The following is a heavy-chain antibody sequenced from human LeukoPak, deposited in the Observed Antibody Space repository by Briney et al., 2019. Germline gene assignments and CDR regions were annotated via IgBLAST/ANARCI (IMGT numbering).Heavy chain of an antibody. CDR3: ASPRAGYSYGLDY. J-gene: IGHJ4*02. D-gene: IGHD5-18*01. CDR2: IYSGGST. CDR1: GFTVSSNY. V-gene: IGHV3-53*01. Sequence: GGSLRLSCAASGFTVSSNYMSWVRQAPGKGLEWVSVIYSGGSTCYADSVKGRFTISRDNSKNTLYLQTNSLRAEDTAVYYCASPRAGYSYGLDYWGQGTLVTVSS.